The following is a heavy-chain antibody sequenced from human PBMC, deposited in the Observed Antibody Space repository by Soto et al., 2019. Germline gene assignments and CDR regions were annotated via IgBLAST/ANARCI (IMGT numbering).Heavy chain of an antibody. V-gene: IGHV4-59*01. J-gene: IGHJ5*02. CDR2: IYYSGST. D-gene: IGHD3-16*01. Sequence: PETLSLTCTVSGGTISTYCWTWIRQPPGKGLEWIGYIYYSGSTNYNPSLKSRVTISVDTSKNQFSLKLSSVTAADTAVYYCAREAEGGWFDPWGQGPLVTVS. CDR3: AREAEGGWFDP. CDR1: GGTISTYC.